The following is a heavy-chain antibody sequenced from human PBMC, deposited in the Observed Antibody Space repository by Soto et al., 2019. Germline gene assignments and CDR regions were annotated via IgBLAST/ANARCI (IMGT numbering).Heavy chain of an antibody. V-gene: IGHV5-51*03. D-gene: IGHD3-10*01. J-gene: IGHJ6*02. CDR1: GYSFTSYW. Sequence: EVQLVQSGAEVKKPGESLKISCKGSGYSFTSYWIGWVRQMPGKGLEWMGLIYPGDSDTRYSPYFQGQVTVSADKSISTAYLQWSSLKASDTAMYDCARRGAVALNYYYGMDVWGQGTTVTVSS. CDR2: IYPGDSDT. CDR3: ARRGAVALNYYYGMDV.